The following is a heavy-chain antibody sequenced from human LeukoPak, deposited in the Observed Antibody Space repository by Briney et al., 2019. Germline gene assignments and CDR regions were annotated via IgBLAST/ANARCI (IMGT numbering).Heavy chain of an antibody. CDR2: ISSSSSTI. Sequence: GGSLRLSCAASGFSFSDYYMSWIRQAPGKGLEWVSYISSSSSTIYFADSVKGRFTISRDNSKNTLYLQMNSLRAEDTAVYYCAKVGQLVLSVYFDYWGQGTLVTVSS. J-gene: IGHJ4*02. CDR3: AKVGQLVLSVYFDY. CDR1: GFSFSDYY. V-gene: IGHV3-11*01. D-gene: IGHD6-13*01.